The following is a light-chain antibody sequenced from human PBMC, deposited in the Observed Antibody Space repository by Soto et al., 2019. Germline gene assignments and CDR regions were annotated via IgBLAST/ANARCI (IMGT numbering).Light chain of an antibody. CDR3: ETWESNSVV. CDR2: LEGSGSY. CDR1: SGHSSYI. V-gene: IGLV4-60*03. J-gene: IGLJ2*01. Sequence: QTVVTQSSSASASLGSSVKLTCTLSSGHSSYIIAWHQQQPGKAPRYLMKLEGSGSYNKGSGVPDRFSGSSSGADRYLTISNLQSEDEADYYCETWESNSVVFGGGTKLTVL.